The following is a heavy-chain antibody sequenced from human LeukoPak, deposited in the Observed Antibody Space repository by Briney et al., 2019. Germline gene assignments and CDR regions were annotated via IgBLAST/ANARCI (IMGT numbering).Heavy chain of an antibody. J-gene: IGHJ5*02. CDR3: ARDIDEAAAGTGIGDWFDP. Sequence: PSETLSLTCTVSGGSISSYYWSWIRQPAGKGLEWIGRIYTSGSTNYNPSLKSRVTMSVDTSKNQFSLKLSSVTAADTAVYYCARDIDEAAAGTGIGDWFDPWGQGTLVTVSS. V-gene: IGHV4-4*07. CDR1: GGSISSYY. CDR2: IYTSGST. D-gene: IGHD6-13*01.